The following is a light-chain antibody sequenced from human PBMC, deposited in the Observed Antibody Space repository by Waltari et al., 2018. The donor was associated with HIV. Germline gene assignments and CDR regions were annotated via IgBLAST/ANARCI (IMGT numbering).Light chain of an antibody. CDR3: QQDDNLPIT. CDR1: QEISNY. Sequence: IQITHSPSSLSASVGGRFTICCQASQEISNYLNWYKQKTGKAPKLLIYDASNLETGGPSRFSGSGSGTDVTCTISSLQPEDIATYYCQQDDNLPITFGQGTRLEIK. CDR2: DAS. J-gene: IGKJ5*01. V-gene: IGKV1-33*01.